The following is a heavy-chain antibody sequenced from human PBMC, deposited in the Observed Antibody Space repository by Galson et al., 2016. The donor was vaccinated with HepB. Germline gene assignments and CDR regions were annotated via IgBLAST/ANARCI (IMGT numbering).Heavy chain of an antibody. CDR3: IPSVSFWRGPYGIQV. Sequence: SLRLSCAASGFTFSNAWMTWVRQAPGKGLEWVGHIKSKTDGGKTEHAAPVQGRFTISRDDSENKRYLEMNSLKTEDTAVYYCIPSVSFWRGPYGIQVWGQGTPVTVSS. D-gene: IGHD3-3*01. V-gene: IGHV3-15*01. CDR1: GFTFSNAW. J-gene: IGHJ6*02. CDR2: IKSKTDGGKT.